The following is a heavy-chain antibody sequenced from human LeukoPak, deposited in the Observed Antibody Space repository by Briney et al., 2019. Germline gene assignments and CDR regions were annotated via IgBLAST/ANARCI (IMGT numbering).Heavy chain of an antibody. CDR1: GFTFSSYA. CDR2: ISGRGGST. D-gene: IGHD1-1*01. V-gene: IGHV3-23*01. CDR3: ASTTRGGTYYYYMDV. J-gene: IGHJ6*03. Sequence: PGGSLRLSCAASGFTFSSYAMSWVRQAPGKGLEWVSNISGRGGSTYYADSVKGRFTISRDDSKKTLYLQMNSLRAEDTAVYYCASTTRGGTYYYYMDVWGKGTTVTISS.